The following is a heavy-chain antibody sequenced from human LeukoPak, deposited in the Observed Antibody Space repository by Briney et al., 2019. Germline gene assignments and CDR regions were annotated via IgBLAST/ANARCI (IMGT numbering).Heavy chain of an antibody. CDR2: ISGSGGST. CDR3: ALGYTYGQN. V-gene: IGHV3-23*01. D-gene: IGHD5-18*01. CDR1: GFSFSSYA. Sequence: GGTLRLSCAASGFSFSSYAMGWVRQAPGKGLEWVSSISGSGGSTYYADSVKGRLTISRDNSKNTLYLQMNSLRAEDTAVYYCALGYTYGQNWGQGTLVTVSS. J-gene: IGHJ4*02.